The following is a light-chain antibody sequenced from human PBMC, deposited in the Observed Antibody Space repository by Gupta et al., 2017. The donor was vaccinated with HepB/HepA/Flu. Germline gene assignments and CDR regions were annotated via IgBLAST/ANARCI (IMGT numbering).Light chain of an antibody. CDR3: SASANSRRPLA. Sequence: QSLVTQPPPAPGTPGQRVTISCSGSSSNVGRSFVYWYQQTPGAAPKLLFDSNYQRPSGVPDRFSGSKSGSSASLTITGLRSEDEADYYCSASANSRRPLAFGGGTKLTVL. CDR1: SSNVGRSF. V-gene: IGLV1-47*01. J-gene: IGLJ2*01. CDR2: SNY.